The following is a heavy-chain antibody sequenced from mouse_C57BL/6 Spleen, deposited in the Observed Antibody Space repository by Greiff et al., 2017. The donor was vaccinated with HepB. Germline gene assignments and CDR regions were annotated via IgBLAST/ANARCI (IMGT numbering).Heavy chain of an antibody. CDR1: GFTFSDYG. CDR3: ARTTTLPYWSFDV. V-gene: IGHV5-17*01. CDR2: ISSGSSTI. Sequence: EVMLVESGGGLVKPGGSLKLSCAASGFTFSDYGMHWVRQPPEKGLEWVAYISSGSSTIYYADTVKGRFTISRDNAKNTLFLQMTSLRSEDTAMYYCARTTTLPYWSFDVCGTGTPVTVSS. D-gene: IGHD1-1*01. J-gene: IGHJ1*03.